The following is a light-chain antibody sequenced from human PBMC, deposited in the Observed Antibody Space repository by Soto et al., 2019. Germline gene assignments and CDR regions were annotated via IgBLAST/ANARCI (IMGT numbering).Light chain of an antibody. CDR2: AAS. Sequence: ERVMTQAPATLSVFPGEGATLSCRASEAVSTNLAWYQHKPGQAPRLLIYAASTRSTGVPARFSGSGSGTEFTLTISNLQSEDVAIYCCQQYENWPWTFGQGTKVE. CDR1: EAVSTN. CDR3: QQYENWPWT. V-gene: IGKV3-15*01. J-gene: IGKJ1*01.